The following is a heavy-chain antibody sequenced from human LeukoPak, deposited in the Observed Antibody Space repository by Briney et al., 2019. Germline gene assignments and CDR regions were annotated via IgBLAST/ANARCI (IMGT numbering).Heavy chain of an antibody. Sequence: GGSLRLSCAAFGFTFSSYWMHWVRQAPGKGLVWVSRINTDGSSTSYADSVKGRFTISRDNAKNTVYLQMNSLRAEDTAVYYCTRVVGAIEIDIWGQGTMVTVSS. CDR2: INTDGSST. D-gene: IGHD1-26*01. CDR3: TRVVGAIEIDI. V-gene: IGHV3-74*01. J-gene: IGHJ3*02. CDR1: GFTFSSYW.